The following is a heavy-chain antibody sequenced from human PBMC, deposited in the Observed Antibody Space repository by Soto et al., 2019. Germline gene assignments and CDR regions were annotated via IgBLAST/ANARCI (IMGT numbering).Heavy chain of an antibody. CDR1: GYSFTSYW. V-gene: IGHV5-51*01. CDR3: ARHPYCTNGGCYHEPVDV. J-gene: IGHJ6*02. D-gene: IGHD2-8*01. Sequence: GESLKISCKGSGYSFTSYWIGWVRQMPGKGLEWMGIIYPGDSDTRYSPSFQGQVTISADKSISTAYLQWSSLKASDTAMYYCARHPYCTNGGCYHEPVDVWGQGTTVTVAS. CDR2: IYPGDSDT.